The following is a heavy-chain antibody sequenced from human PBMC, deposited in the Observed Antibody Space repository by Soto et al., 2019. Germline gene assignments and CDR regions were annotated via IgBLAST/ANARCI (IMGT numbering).Heavy chain of an antibody. CDR1: GFTFSSYG. D-gene: IGHD3-10*01. CDR2: IWYDGSNK. CDR3: AREGLWFGDGYGMDV. Sequence: GGSLRLSCAASGFTFSSYGMHWVRQAPGKGLEWVAVIWYDGSNKYYADSVKGRFTISRDNSKNTLYLQMNSLRAEDTAVYYCAREGLWFGDGYGMDVWGQGTTVTVSS. V-gene: IGHV3-33*01. J-gene: IGHJ6*02.